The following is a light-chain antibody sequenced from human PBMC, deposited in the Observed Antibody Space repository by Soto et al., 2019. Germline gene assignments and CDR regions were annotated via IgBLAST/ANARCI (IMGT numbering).Light chain of an antibody. CDR1: STNIGRNY. J-gene: IGLJ1*01. V-gene: IGLV1-40*01. CDR2: ADS. CDR3: QSYDNSPSTYV. Sequence: QSVLTQPPSASGTPGQTVTISCSGSSTNIGRNYVYWYQQLPGTAPKLLIYADSRRPAGSPDHFSGCTSGTSASLAITGLQYEDEADYYCQSYDNSPSTYVFGTGTKLTVL.